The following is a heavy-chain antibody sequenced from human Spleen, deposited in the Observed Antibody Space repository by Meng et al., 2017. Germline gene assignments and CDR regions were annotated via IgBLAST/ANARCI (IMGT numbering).Heavy chain of an antibody. CDR3: AREGVGAQGDYYGVDV. CDR2: IKQDGSEK. D-gene: IGHD1-26*01. CDR1: GFTFSSYW. J-gene: IGHJ6*02. V-gene: IGHV3-7*03. Sequence: GESLKISCAASGFTFSSYWMTWVRQAPGKGLEWVANIKQDGSEKYYVDSVKGRFTISRDNAKNSLYLQMNSLRAEDTALYYCAREGVGAQGDYYGVDVWGQGTTVTVSS.